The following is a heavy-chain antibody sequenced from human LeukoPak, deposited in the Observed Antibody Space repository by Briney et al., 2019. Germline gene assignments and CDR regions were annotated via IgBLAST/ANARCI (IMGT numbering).Heavy chain of an antibody. CDR1: GYSFANYW. V-gene: IGHV5-51*01. D-gene: IGHD6-13*01. CDR2: MFPRDSDI. J-gene: IGHJ4*02. CDR3: ARGMRAAAGSGVFYFDN. Sequence: GESLKISCKGSGYSFANYWIGWVRQTPGKGLEWMGIMFPRDSDISYSPSFQGQVTISADKSNNIAYLQWSSLKASDSAMYFCARGMRAAAGSGVFYFDNWGQGTLVSVSS.